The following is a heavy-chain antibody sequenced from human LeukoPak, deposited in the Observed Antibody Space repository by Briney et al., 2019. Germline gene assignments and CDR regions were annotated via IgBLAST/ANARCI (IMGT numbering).Heavy chain of an antibody. CDR2: VHYSGST. J-gene: IGHJ6*02. D-gene: IGHD2/OR15-2a*01. V-gene: IGHV4-59*01. CDR1: GASINNY. CDR3: ARYLRNNDYFLDV. Sequence: SETLSLTCSVSGASINNYWSWIRQPPGKGLEWIGYVHYSGSTNYNPSLKSRVTVSLDTSKNQFSLKLTSVTAADTAVYYCARYLRNNDYFLDVWGQGTTVTVSS.